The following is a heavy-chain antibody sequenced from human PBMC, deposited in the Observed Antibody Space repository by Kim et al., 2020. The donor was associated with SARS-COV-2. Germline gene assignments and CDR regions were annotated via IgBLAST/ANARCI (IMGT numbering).Heavy chain of an antibody. D-gene: IGHD1-26*01. V-gene: IGHV3-30*04. J-gene: IGHJ4*02. CDR3: ARLLGRKMPTYFDF. Sequence: GGSLRLSCAASGFTFSSYAMHWVRQAPGKGLEWVAVISYDGSNKYYADSVKGRFTISRDNSKNTLYLQMNSLRAEDTAVFYCARLLGRKMPTYFDFWGQG. CDR1: GFTFSSYA. CDR2: ISYDGSNK.